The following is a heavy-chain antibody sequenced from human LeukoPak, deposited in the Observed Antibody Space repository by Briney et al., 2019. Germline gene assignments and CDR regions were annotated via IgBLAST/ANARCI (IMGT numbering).Heavy chain of an antibody. Sequence: GGSLRLSCAATGFTFSSFTMNWVRQAPGKGLEWVSSISGTTDTIYYADSMKGRFTISRNNANNSVSLQMNSLRPEDTAVYFCARRRVLSVARALDYWGQGTLVTVSS. CDR1: GFTFSSFT. CDR2: ISGTTDTI. V-gene: IGHV3-48*04. J-gene: IGHJ4*02. CDR3: ARRRVLSVARALDY. D-gene: IGHD4/OR15-4a*01.